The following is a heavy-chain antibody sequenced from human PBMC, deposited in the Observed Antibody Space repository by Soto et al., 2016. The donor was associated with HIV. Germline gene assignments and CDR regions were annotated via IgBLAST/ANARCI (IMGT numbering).Heavy chain of an antibody. CDR1: GFTFSTHS. Sequence: VQLVESGGGLVKPGGSLRLSCAASGFTFSTHSMNWVRQAPGKGLEWVSSISSSSSYIYYGDSVKGRFTISRDNAKNSLYLQMNSLRAEDTAVYYCARVGDTDDYWGQGTLVTVSS. J-gene: IGHJ4*02. D-gene: IGHD4-17*01. CDR3: ARVGDTDDY. CDR2: ISSSSSYI. V-gene: IGHV3-21*01.